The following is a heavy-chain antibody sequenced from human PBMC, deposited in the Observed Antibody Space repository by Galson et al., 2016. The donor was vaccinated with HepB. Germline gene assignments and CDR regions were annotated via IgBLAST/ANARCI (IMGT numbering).Heavy chain of an antibody. V-gene: IGHV3-53*01. CDR2: IYSGGST. Sequence: SLRLSCAASGFTVSSNYMSWVRQAPGKGLEWVSVIYSGGSTYYADSVKGRFTISRDNSKNTLYLQMNSLRAEDTAVYYCARDGGRGSHGGFSGGGWYFDLWGRGTLVTVSS. D-gene: IGHD4-23*01. CDR1: GFTVSSNY. CDR3: ARDGGRGSHGGFSGGGWYFDL. J-gene: IGHJ2*01.